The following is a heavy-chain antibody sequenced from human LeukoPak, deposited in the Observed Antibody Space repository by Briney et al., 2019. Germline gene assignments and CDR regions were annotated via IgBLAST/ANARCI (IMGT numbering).Heavy chain of an antibody. Sequence: PGGSLRLSCAASGFTFSSYAMHWVRQAPGKGLEHVSAISSHGGSTYYANSVKGRFTISRDNSKSTLYLQMGSLGAEDMAVYYCARVGSSGTVKFFDYWGQGTLVTVSS. D-gene: IGHD4-11*01. J-gene: IGHJ4*02. V-gene: IGHV3-64*01. CDR2: ISSHGGST. CDR3: ARVGSSGTVKFFDY. CDR1: GFTFSSYA.